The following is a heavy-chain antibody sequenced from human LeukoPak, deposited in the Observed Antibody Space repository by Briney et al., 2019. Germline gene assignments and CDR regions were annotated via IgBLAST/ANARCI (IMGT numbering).Heavy chain of an antibody. CDR2: IYYSGST. V-gene: IGHV4-59*01. Sequence: PSETLSLTCTVSGGSISSYYWSWIRQPPGKGLEWIGYIYYSGSTNYNPSLKSRVTISVDTSKNQFSLKLSSVTAADTAVYYCARALRAGRGYPSYGQGHWFDPWGQGTLVTVSS. J-gene: IGHJ5*02. CDR1: GGSISSYY. CDR3: ARALRAGRGYPSYGQGHWFDP. D-gene: IGHD5-18*01.